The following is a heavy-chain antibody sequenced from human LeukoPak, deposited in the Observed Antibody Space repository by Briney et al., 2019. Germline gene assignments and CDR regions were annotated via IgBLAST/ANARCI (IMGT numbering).Heavy chain of an antibody. CDR2: IYYSGST. CDR1: GGSISSGDYY. V-gene: IGHV4-30-4*01. D-gene: IGHD2-15*01. J-gene: IGHJ4*02. CDR3: ARVGRYCSGGSCYYFDY. Sequence: PSQTLSLTCTVSGGSISSGDYYWSWIRQPPGKGLEWIGYIYYSGSTYYNPSLKSRVTISVDTSKNQFSLKLSSVTAADTAVYYCARVGRYCSGGSCYYFDYWGQGTLVTVSS.